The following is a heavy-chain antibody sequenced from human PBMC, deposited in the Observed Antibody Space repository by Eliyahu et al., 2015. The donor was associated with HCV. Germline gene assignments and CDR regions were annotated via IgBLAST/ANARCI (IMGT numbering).Heavy chain of an antibody. Sequence: QVQLQESGPGLVKPSQTLSLTCXVSGDSISGGGYSWSWIRQHPGKGLEWIGYIYYTGNTYFNPSLKSRVSISVDTSKNQFSLKLNSVTAADTAVYYCARHPDSIAYFGVVTSGSYFDYWGQGILVIVSS. CDR3: ARHPDSIAYFGVVTSGSYFDY. J-gene: IGHJ4*02. D-gene: IGHD3-3*01. CDR2: IYYTGNT. V-gene: IGHV4-31*03. CDR1: GDSISGGGYS.